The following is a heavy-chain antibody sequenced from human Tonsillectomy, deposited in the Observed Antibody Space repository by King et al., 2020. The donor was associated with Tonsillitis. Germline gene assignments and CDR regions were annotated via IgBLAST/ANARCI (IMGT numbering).Heavy chain of an antibody. D-gene: IGHD3-22*01. J-gene: IGHJ4*02. Sequence: VQLVQSGAEVKKPGSSVKVSCKASGGTFSSYAISWVRQAPGQGLEWMGGIIPIFETANYAQKFQGRVTITADESTSTAYMELSSLRSEDTAVYYCARDLSRYESSGYYTSYFDFWGQGTLVTVSS. CDR2: IIPIFETA. CDR1: GGTFSSYA. V-gene: IGHV1-69*01. CDR3: ARDLSRYESSGYYTSYFDF.